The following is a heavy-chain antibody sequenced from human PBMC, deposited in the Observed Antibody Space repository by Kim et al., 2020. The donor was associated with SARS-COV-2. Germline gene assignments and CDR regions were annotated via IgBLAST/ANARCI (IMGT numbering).Heavy chain of an antibody. CDR1: GFIFSNYA. J-gene: IGHJ6*01. Sequence: GGSLRLSCTASGFIFSNYAMNWVRQAPGKGLEWVASISASGGSTFYADSAKGRFTISRDNSKNTISLQMETLRAEDTALYYCSKNVGVSGSSTYGMDVWG. V-gene: IGHV3-23*01. CDR2: ISASGGST. CDR3: SKNVGVSGSSTYGMDV. D-gene: IGHD1-26*01.